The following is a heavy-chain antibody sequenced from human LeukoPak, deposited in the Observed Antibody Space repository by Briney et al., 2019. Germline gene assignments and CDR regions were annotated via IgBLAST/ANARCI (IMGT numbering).Heavy chain of an antibody. D-gene: IGHD6-13*01. J-gene: IGHJ4*02. CDR1: GYTFTGYY. CDR2: INPNSGGT. CDR3: ARGYSGYSSSWYRPTHIDY. V-gene: IGHV1-2*02. Sequence: ASVKVSCKASGYTFTGYYMHRVRQAPGQGLEWMGWINPNSGGTNYAQKFQGRVTMTRDTSISTAYMELSRLRSDDTAVYYCARGYSGYSSSWYRPTHIDYWSQGTLVTVSS.